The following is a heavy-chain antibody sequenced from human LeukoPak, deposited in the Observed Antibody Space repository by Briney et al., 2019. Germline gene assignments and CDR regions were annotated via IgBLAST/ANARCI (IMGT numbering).Heavy chain of an antibody. D-gene: IGHD2-2*01. CDR1: GFTFSSYS. CDR3: ARGEDCSSTSCFNYGMDV. J-gene: IGHJ6*04. CDR2: ISSSSYI. Sequence: GGFLRLSCAASGFTFSSYSMNWVRQAPGKGLEWVSSISSSSYIYYADSVKGRFAISRDNAKNSLYLQMNSLRAEDTAVYYCARGEDCSSTSCFNYGMDVWGKGTTVTVSS. V-gene: IGHV3-21*01.